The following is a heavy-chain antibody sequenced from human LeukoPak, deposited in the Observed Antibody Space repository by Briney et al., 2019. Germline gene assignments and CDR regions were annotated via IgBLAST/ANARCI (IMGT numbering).Heavy chain of an antibody. CDR2: ITPIFGTA. CDR1: GGTFSSYA. J-gene: IGHJ4*02. V-gene: IGHV1-69*05. D-gene: IGHD6-13*01. CDR3: ARDSGYSSSLDY. Sequence: ASVKVSCKASGGTFSSYAISWVRQAPGQGLEWMGGITPIFGTANYAQKFQGRVTITTESTSTAYMELSSLRFEDTAVYYCARDSGYSSSLDYWGQGTLVTVSS.